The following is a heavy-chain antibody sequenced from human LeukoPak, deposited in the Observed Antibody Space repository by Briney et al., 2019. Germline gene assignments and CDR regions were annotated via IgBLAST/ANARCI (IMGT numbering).Heavy chain of an antibody. V-gene: IGHV1-2*02. J-gene: IGHJ3*02. CDR1: GYTFTGYY. Sequence: ASVKVSCKASGYTFTGYYMHWVRQAPGQGLEWMGWINPNSGGTNNAQKFQGRVTMTRDTSISTAYMELSRLRSDDTAVYYCARGGYSGYKGAFDIWGQGTMVTVSS. CDR3: ARGGYSGYKGAFDI. CDR2: INPNSGGT. D-gene: IGHD5-12*01.